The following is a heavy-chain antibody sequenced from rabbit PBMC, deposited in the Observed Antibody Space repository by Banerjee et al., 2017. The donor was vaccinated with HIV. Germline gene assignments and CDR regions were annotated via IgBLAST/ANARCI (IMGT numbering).Heavy chain of an antibody. CDR2: IYTGDGRT. CDR1: GFTLSTYW. V-gene: IGHV1S45*01. CDR3: ARGTWNGGDGYNL. J-gene: IGHJ4*01. D-gene: IGHD2-1*01. Sequence: QEQLEESGGGLVKPEGSLTLSCKASGFTLSTYWMCWVRQAPGKGLEWIACIYTGDGRTYYASWAKGRFTISKTSSTTVTLQMTSLTAADTATYFCARGTWNGGDGYNLWGPGTLVTVS.